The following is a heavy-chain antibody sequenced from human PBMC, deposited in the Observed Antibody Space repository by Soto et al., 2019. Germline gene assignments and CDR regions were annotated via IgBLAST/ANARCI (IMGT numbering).Heavy chain of an antibody. CDR3: ARGAATGRSDS. CDR1: GGSISSQY. J-gene: IGHJ4*02. D-gene: IGHD6-13*01. Sequence: NPSETLSLTCTVSGGSISSQYWSWIRQPPGQGLEWIAYMYYSGSPNYNPSLKSRVTISVDTSKNQFSLNLSFVTAADTAVYYCARGAATGRSDSWGQGTLVTVPS. V-gene: IGHV4-59*11. CDR2: MYYSGSP.